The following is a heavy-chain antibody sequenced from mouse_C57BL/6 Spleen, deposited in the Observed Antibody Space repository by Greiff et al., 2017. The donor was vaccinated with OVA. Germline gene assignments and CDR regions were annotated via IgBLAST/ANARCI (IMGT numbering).Heavy chain of an antibody. CDR1: CYTFTSYW. V-gene: IGHV1-64*01. J-gene: IGHJ1*03. Sequence: VKPQPPGAALVKPGASEKSSCKASCYTFTSYWMHWVKQSPGQGLAWIGMIHPNSGSTNYNAKFKSKATLTVDKSSITAYMQLSSLTSEGSAVYYCASGGRNGNFDVWGTGTTVTVSS. CDR2: IHPNSGST. CDR3: ASGGRNGNFDV.